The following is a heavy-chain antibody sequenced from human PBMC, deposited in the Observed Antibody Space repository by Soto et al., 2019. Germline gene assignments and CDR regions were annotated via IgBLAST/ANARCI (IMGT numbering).Heavy chain of an antibody. CDR1: GFTFSYYP. D-gene: IGHD5-18*01. J-gene: IGHJ6*03. V-gene: IGHV3-30*04. CDR2: ISFDGSNK. CDR3: VRVPGAMVAILYIYPRDGREPLYDVDV. Sequence: QMQLVESGGGAVQPGRSLRLSCAASGFTFSYYPMHWVRQAPGKGLEWVAVISFDGSNKYYADSVKGRFTISRDNSKNTLDLLMNSVRREEKALYYCVRVPGAMVAILYIYPRDGREPLYDVDVWGKGTTVTVSS.